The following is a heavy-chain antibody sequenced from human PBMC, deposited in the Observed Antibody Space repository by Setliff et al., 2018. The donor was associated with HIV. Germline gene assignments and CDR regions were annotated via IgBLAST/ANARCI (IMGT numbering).Heavy chain of an antibody. CDR1: GGSISSSSHY. J-gene: IGHJ4*02. D-gene: IGHD6-6*01. CDR3: ARAPGDKSSSHFDY. V-gene: IGHV4-39*07. CDR2: VFHDGFT. Sequence: SETLSLTCTVSGGSISSSSHYWGWIHQPPGKGLEWIGSVFHDGFTDYNPSLKSRVTISVDTAKNQFSLKLSSVTAADTAVYYCARAPGDKSSSHFDYWGQGTLVTVS.